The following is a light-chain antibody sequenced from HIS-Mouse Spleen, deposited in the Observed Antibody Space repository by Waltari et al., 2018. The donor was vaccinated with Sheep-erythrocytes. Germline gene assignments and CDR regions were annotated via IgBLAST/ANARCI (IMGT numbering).Light chain of an antibody. Sequence: QSALTQPRSVSGSPGQSVTISCTGTSSDVGGYNYVSWSHKHPGKAPNLMIYDVSKRPSGVPVRFSASKSGTTASLTISGLQAEDEADYYCCSYAGSYNHVFATGTKVTVL. CDR1: SSDVGGYNY. CDR2: DVS. V-gene: IGLV2-11*01. CDR3: CSYAGSYNHV. J-gene: IGLJ1*01.